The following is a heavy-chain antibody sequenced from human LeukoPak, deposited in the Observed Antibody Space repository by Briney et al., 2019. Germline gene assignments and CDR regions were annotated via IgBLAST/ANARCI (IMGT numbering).Heavy chain of an antibody. D-gene: IGHD2-15*01. J-gene: IGHJ4*02. CDR1: GFCFSAYW. CDR2: INPAGSET. V-gene: IGHV3-7*01. Sequence: GVSLRLSCAASGFCFSAYWVTWVRQGPGTGLEWVAHINPAGSETYYVDPVKGRFSISRDNPKTSVYLHMNRLRAEDTAVSHCARFAYVAAVDVWGQGTPVTVSS. CDR3: ARFAYVAAVDV.